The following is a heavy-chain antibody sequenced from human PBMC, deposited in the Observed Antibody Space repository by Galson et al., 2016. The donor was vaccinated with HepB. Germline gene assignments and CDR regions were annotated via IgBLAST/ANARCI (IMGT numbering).Heavy chain of an antibody. CDR1: GFTFSSHW. J-gene: IGHJ4*02. D-gene: IGHD1-26*01. CDR2: IKQDGNEK. CDR3: AVGGHVDY. Sequence: SLRLSCAASGFTFSSHWMHWVRQAPGKGLEWVANIKQDGNEKYYVDSVKGRFTISRDNAKNSLYLQMNSLRVDDTAVYYCAVGGHVDYCGQGTLVTVSS. V-gene: IGHV3-7*03.